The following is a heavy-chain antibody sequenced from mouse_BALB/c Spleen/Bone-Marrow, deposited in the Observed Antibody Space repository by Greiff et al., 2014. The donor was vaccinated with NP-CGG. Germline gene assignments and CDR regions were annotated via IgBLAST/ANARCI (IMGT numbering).Heavy chain of an antibody. CDR2: IYPGSDST. V-gene: IGHV1-55*01. D-gene: IGHD4-1*01. J-gene: IGHJ2*01. Sequence: VKLMESGVELVKPGTSVEMSCKASGYTFTSYWMHWVKQRPGQGLEWIGDIYPGSDSTNYNEKFKSKATLTVDTSSSTAYMQLSSLTSEDSAVYYCAREKDWVFDYWGQGTTLTVSS. CDR3: AREKDWVFDY. CDR1: GYTFTSYW.